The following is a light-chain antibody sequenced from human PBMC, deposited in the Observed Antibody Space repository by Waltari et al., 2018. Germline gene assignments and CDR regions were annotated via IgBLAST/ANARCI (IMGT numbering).Light chain of an antibody. J-gene: IGLJ1*01. CDR2: GVS. CDR1: SSDVGGYNY. V-gene: IGLV2-8*01. Sequence: QSALTQPPSASGSPGQSVTMSCTGTSSDVGGYNYVSWYQQHPGTVPKLIIYGVSERPSGVPQSVAGSKSGHTASLTVSGLQAEDEADYYCSSYAGSNAHVFGTGTRVTVL. CDR3: SSYAGSNAHV.